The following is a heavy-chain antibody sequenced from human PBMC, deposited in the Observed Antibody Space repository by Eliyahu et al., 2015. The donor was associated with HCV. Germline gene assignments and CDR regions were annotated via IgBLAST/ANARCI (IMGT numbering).Heavy chain of an antibody. V-gene: IGHV3-33*01. J-gene: IGHJ4*02. CDR2: IWYDGSNK. Sequence: QVQLVESGGGVVQPGRSLRLSCAASGFTFSSYGLXWVRQAPGKGLEWVAVIWYDGSNKYYADSVKGRFTISRDNSKNTLYLQMNSLRAEDTAVYYCARDPITMVRGVIFREYYFDYWGQGTLVTVSS. CDR3: ARDPITMVRGVIFREYYFDY. CDR1: GFTFSSYG. D-gene: IGHD3-10*01.